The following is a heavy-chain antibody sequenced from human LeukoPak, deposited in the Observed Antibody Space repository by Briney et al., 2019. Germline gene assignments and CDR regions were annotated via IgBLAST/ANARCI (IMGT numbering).Heavy chain of an antibody. D-gene: IGHD5-12*01. CDR2: IYHSGST. J-gene: IGHJ4*02. CDR1: GGSLSDYY. Sequence: SETLSLTCAVYGGSLSDYYWSWIRQPPGKGLEWIGYIYHSGSTNYNPSLKSRVTISVDTSQNQFSLNLSSVTAADTAIYYCARDGYSGSDALWGQGTLVTVSS. CDR3: ARDGYSGSDAL. V-gene: IGHV4-59*01.